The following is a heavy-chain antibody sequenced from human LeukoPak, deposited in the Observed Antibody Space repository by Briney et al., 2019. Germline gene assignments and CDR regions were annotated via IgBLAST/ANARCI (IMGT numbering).Heavy chain of an antibody. V-gene: IGHV3-33*01. CDR2: ISPDGSKK. Sequence: QPGGSLRLSCAASGFTFSSHGMNWVRQAPGKGLEWVAGISPDGSKKYYVDAVKGRFTISRDNCKKKVYVQMNSLRVEDTAMYYCARDLSYFSFDDWGQGTTVTVSS. D-gene: IGHD2-21*01. CDR1: GFTFSSHG. CDR3: ARDLSYFSFDD. J-gene: IGHJ6*02.